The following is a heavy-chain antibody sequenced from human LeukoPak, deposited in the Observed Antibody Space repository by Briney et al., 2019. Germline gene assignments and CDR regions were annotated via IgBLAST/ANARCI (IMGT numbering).Heavy chain of an antibody. V-gene: IGHV3-66*01. CDR2: IYSGGST. J-gene: IGHJ4*02. CDR3: ARDHSYGDYVG. Sequence: PGGSLRLSCAASGFTFSSYAMSWVRQTPGKGVEWGSGIYSGGSTYYADTVKGRFTISRDKSKNTLYLQMNSLRAVDSAVYKCARDHSYGDYVGWGQGTLVTVSS. D-gene: IGHD4-17*01. CDR1: GFTFSSYA.